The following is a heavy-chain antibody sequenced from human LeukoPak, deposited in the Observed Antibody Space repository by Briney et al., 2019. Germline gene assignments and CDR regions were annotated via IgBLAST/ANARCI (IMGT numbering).Heavy chain of an antibody. CDR1: GGTFSSYA. Sequence: SVKVSCKASGGTFSSYAISWVRQAPGRGLEWMGGIIPIFGTANYAQKFQGRVTITADESTSTAYMELSSLRSEDTAVYYCARDCTNGVCPFDYWGQGTLVTVSS. V-gene: IGHV1-69*13. D-gene: IGHD2-8*01. J-gene: IGHJ4*02. CDR2: IIPIFGTA. CDR3: ARDCTNGVCPFDY.